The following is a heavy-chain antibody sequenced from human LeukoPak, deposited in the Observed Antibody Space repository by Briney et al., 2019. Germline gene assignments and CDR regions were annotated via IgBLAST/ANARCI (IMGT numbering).Heavy chain of an antibody. CDR3: AKDRGGWLRELDY. Sequence: PGGSLRLSCAASGFTFSSYAMSWVRQAPGKGLERVSGISGTGGSTYYADSVKGRFTVSRDNSKNTLYLQVNSLRAEDTAVYYCAKDRGGWLRELDYWGQGALVTVSS. J-gene: IGHJ4*02. CDR1: GFTFSSYA. D-gene: IGHD5-18*01. V-gene: IGHV3-23*01. CDR2: ISGTGGST.